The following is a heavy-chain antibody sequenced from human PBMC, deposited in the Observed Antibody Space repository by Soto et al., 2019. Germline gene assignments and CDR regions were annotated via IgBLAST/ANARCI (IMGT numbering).Heavy chain of an antibody. CDR2: IYYIGNT. Sequence: QLQLQESGPGLVKPSETLSLTCTVSGGSISSTTFYWGWIRQSPGKGLEWIGSIYYIGNTYYNPSLESRATISVDTSKNQFSLKLSSATAADTAVYYYMTQTVIRGEVVYWGQGTLVTVSS. D-gene: IGHD3-16*01. CDR3: MTQTVIRGEVVY. CDR1: GGSISSTTFY. V-gene: IGHV4-39*01. J-gene: IGHJ4*02.